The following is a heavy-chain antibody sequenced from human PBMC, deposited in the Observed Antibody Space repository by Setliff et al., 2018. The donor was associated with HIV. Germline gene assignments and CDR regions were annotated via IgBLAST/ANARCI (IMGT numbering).Heavy chain of an antibody. CDR1: GGAISRYY. CDR2: IYPSGNI. Sequence: SETLSLTCTVSGGAISRYYWSWIRQPAGKGLEWIGRIYPSGNINYNPALTSRLTMSIDTSKNQFSLKRSSVTATDTAVYYCARDAGPHYGSGPPLEYWGQGIQVTVSS. D-gene: IGHD3-10*01. CDR3: ARDAGPHYGSGPPLEY. J-gene: IGHJ4*02. V-gene: IGHV4-4*07.